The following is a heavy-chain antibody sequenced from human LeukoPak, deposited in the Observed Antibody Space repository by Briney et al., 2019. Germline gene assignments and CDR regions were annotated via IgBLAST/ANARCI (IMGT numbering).Heavy chain of an antibody. CDR1: GYTFTGYY. Sequence: ASVKVSCKASGYTFTGYYMHWVRQAPGQGLEWMGWINPNSGGTNYAQKFQGRVTMTRDTSISTAYMELSRLRSDDTAVYYCARDRIFGWGSYYSAFDYWGQGPLVTVSS. D-gene: IGHD3-10*01. V-gene: IGHV1-2*02. J-gene: IGHJ4*02. CDR2: INPNSGGT. CDR3: ARDRIFGWGSYYSAFDY.